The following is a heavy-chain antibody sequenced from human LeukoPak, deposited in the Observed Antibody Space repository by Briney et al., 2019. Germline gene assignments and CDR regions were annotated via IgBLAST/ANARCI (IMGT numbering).Heavy chain of an antibody. J-gene: IGHJ4*02. CDR2: ISNDGINT. CDR3: AKGRRGSSYVHYFDS. D-gene: IGHD5-18*01. CDR1: GIIFSTYG. Sequence: GGSLRLSCAASGIIFSTYGMHWVRQAPGKGLEWVGVISNDGINTYYTDSLKGRFTISRDNSNSTLYLHMNSLRREDTAVYYCAKGRRGSSYVHYFDSWGQGALVTVSS. V-gene: IGHV3-30*18.